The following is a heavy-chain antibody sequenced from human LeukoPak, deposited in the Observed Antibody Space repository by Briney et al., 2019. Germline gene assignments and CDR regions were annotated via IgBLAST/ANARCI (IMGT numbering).Heavy chain of an antibody. CDR2: INDSRST. CDR1: GGSFSGYY. Sequence: WETLSLTCAVYGGSFSGYYWSWIRQPPGKGLEWVGEINDSRSTNYSPSLKSRVTISVDTSKNQFSLKLSSVTAADTAVYYCARELGARPPDWFDPWGQGTLVTVSS. V-gene: IGHV4-34*01. CDR3: ARELGARPPDWFDP. D-gene: IGHD6-6*01. J-gene: IGHJ5*02.